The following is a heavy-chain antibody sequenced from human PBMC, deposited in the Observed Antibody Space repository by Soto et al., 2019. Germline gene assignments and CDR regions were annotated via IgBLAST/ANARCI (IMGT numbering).Heavy chain of an antibody. Sequence: SETLSLTCTVSGGSISSGGYYWSWIRQHPGKGLEWIGYIYYSGSTYYNPSLKSRVTISVDTSKNQFSLKLSSVTAADTAVYYCARYGSGSYNYFDYWGQGTLVTVSS. J-gene: IGHJ4*02. CDR1: GGSISSGGYY. CDR2: IYYSGST. CDR3: ARYGSGSYNYFDY. V-gene: IGHV4-31*03. D-gene: IGHD3-10*01.